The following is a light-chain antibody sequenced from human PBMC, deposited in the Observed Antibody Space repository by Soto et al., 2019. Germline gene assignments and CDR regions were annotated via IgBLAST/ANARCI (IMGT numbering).Light chain of an antibody. Sequence: DIQLTQSPSTLSASVGDRVTITCRASQSISAWLAWYQQKPGKGPKLLIYDASNLESGVPSRFSGSGSGTDFTLTISRLEPEDFAVYYCQLYGTSPKTFGQGTKVDIK. CDR3: QLYGTSPKT. CDR2: DAS. J-gene: IGKJ1*01. V-gene: IGKV1-5*01. CDR1: QSISAW.